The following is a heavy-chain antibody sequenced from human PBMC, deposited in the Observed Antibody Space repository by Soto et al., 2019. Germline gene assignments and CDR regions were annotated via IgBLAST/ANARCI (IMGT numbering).Heavy chain of an antibody. CDR2: TTSDGARI. CDR3: ARKNPGREWELPDY. Sequence: QVQLVESGGGVVQPGRSLRLSCAASGFAFSTYGMHWVRQAPGKGLEWVAVTTSDGARINYADSVKGRFTISRDNSRTTLHLQMNSLRIDDTAVYYCARKNPGREWELPDYWGQGTLVTVSS. J-gene: IGHJ4*02. V-gene: IGHV3-30*03. CDR1: GFAFSTYG. D-gene: IGHD1-26*01.